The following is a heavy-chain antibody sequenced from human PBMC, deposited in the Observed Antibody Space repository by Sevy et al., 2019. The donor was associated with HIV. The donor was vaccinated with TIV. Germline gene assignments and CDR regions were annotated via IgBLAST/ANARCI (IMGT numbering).Heavy chain of an antibody. J-gene: IGHJ6*02. Sequence: GGSLRLSCAASGFTFSSYGMHWVRQAPGKGLEWVAFIRYDGSNKYYADSVKGRFTIPRDNSKNTLYLQMNSLRAEDTAVYYCAKDGSRIAAAGDYYYYGMDVWGQGTTVTVSS. CDR2: IRYDGSNK. D-gene: IGHD6-13*01. CDR3: AKDGSRIAAAGDYYYYGMDV. CDR1: GFTFSSYG. V-gene: IGHV3-30*02.